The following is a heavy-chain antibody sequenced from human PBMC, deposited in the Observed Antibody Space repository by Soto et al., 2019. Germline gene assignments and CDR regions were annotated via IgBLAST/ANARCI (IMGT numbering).Heavy chain of an antibody. CDR3: VRQGIGPQHGLVDI. J-gene: IGHJ6*02. D-gene: IGHD2-21*01. V-gene: IGHV4-59*08. CDR1: GGSIGGYN. CDR2: VYATGGS. Sequence: QVQLQESGPGLVKPSETLSLTCTVSGGSIGGYNCARIRQTPGKSLEWVGYVYATGGSRYNPSLKDRVTLSMDTSKSQFSLQMRSVTAADTAVYYCVRQGIGPQHGLVDIWGRGTTVTVSS.